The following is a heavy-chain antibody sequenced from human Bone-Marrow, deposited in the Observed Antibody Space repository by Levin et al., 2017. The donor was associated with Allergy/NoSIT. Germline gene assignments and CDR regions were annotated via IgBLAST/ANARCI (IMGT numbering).Heavy chain of an antibody. D-gene: IGHD6-13*01. V-gene: IGHV3-33*01. CDR3: ARDPIAAAGAFDI. Sequence: PGGSLRLSCAASGFTFSSYGMHWVRQAPGKGLEWVAVIWYDGSNKYYADSVKGRFTISRDNSKNTLYLQMNSLRAEDTAVYYCARDPIAAAGAFDIWGQGTMVTVSS. CDR1: GFTFSSYG. J-gene: IGHJ3*02. CDR2: IWYDGSNK.